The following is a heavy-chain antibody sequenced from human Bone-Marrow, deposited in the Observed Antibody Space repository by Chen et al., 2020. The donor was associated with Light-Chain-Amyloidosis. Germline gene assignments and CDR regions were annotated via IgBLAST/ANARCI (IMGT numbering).Heavy chain of an antibody. Sequence: EVQLEQSGPEVKKPGESLKISCKGSGYTFPNYWIGWVRQMPGQGLAWMGVIYPDDSDARYSPSFEGQVTISADKSITTAYLQWRSLKASDTAMYYCARRRDGYNFDYWGQGTLVTVSS. D-gene: IGHD5-12*01. CDR3: ARRRDGYNFDY. CDR2: IYPDDSDA. V-gene: IGHV5-51*01. CDR1: GYTFPNYW. J-gene: IGHJ4*02.